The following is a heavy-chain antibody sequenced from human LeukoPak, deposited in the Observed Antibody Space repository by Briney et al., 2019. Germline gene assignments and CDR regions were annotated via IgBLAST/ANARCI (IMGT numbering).Heavy chain of an antibody. CDR3: AREGATVTDAFDI. CDR2: ISSSTYI. D-gene: IGHD4-17*01. CDR1: GFTFSSYS. J-gene: IGHJ3*02. V-gene: IGHV3-21*01. Sequence: GGSLRLSCAASGFTFSSYSMNWVRQVPGKGLEWVSSISSSTYIYYADSVKGRFTISRDNAKNSLYLQMNSLRAEDTAVYYCAREGATVTDAFDIWAKGHWSPSPQ.